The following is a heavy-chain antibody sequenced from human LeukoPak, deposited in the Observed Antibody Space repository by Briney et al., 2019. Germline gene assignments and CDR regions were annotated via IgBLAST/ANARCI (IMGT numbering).Heavy chain of an antibody. V-gene: IGHV4-34*01. D-gene: IGHD3-10*01. CDR1: GGSFSGYY. Sequence: SETLSLTCAVYGGSFSGYYWSWIRQPPGKGLEWIGEINHSGSTNYNPSLKSRVTISVDTSKNQFSLKLSSVTAADTAVYYCARGRVDYYGSGSYHYWGQGTLVTVSS. J-gene: IGHJ4*02. CDR3: ARGRVDYYGSGSYHY. CDR2: INHSGST.